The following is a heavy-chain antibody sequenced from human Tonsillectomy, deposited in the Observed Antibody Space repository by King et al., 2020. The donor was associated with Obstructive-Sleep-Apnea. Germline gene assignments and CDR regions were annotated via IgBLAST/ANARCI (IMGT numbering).Heavy chain of an antibody. CDR1: GGSMSNYY. V-gene: IGHV4-59*01. CDR3: ARGVPRSKLESGWAPFDI. J-gene: IGHJ3*02. Sequence: VQLQESGPGLVKPSETLSLTCTVSGGSMSNYYWTWIRQPPGKGLEWIGYIYYSGSTSCNPSLKSRLTVSVDTSRNQLSLNLTSVTAADTAVYYCARGVPRSKLESGWAPFDIWGQGTMVTVSS. D-gene: IGHD6-19*01. CDR2: IYYSGST.